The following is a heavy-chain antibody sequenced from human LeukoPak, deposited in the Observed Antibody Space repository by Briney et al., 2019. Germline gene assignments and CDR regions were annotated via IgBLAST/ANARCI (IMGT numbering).Heavy chain of an antibody. V-gene: IGHV1-69*05. Sequence: SVKVSCKASGGTFSSYAISWVRQAPGQGLEWMGGIIPIFGTANYAQKFQGRVTITTDESTSTAYMELSSLRSEDTAVYYCARDLIRPDLGVGATFDWGQGTLVTVSS. CDR2: IIPIFGTA. D-gene: IGHD1-26*01. CDR3: ARDLIRPDLGVGATFD. CDR1: GGTFSSYA. J-gene: IGHJ4*02.